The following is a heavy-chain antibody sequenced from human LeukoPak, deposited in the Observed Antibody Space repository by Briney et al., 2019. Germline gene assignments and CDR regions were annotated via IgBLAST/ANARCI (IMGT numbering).Heavy chain of an antibody. J-gene: IGHJ3*02. V-gene: IGHV4-59*08. Sequence: PSETLSLTCTVSGGSISSYYWSWIRQPPGKGLEWVAYIYYSGSTNYNPSLKSRVTISVDTSKNQFSLKLSSVTAADTAVYYCARWYSSSWYFSAFDIWGQGTMVTVSS. CDR3: ARWYSSSWYFSAFDI. D-gene: IGHD6-13*01. CDR2: IYYSGST. CDR1: GGSISSYY.